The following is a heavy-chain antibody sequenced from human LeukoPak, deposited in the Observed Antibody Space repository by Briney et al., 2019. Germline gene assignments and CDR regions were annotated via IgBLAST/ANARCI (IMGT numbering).Heavy chain of an antibody. D-gene: IGHD1-14*01. CDR1: GGSISSYY. V-gene: IGHV4-59*12. Sequence: SETLSLTCTVSGGSISSYYWSWIRQPPGKGLEWIGYIYYSGSTNYNPSLKSRVTISVDTSKNQFSLKLSSVTAADTAVYYCARDRREDWGTTFGAFDIWGQGTMVTVSS. CDR2: IYYSGST. J-gene: IGHJ3*02. CDR3: ARDRREDWGTTFGAFDI.